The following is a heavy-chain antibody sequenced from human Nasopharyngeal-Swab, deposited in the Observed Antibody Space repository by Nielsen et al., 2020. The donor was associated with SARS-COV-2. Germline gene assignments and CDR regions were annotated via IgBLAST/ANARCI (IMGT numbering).Heavy chain of an antibody. CDR1: GFTFTAYW. Sequence: GGSLRLSCTVSGFTFTAYWMHWLRQSPGKGPVWLSRIDNDGSSTTYADSVRGRFTISRDNARNTLFLQLHSLRAEDTAVYYCARESYSWSWYGPDYWGQGTQVTVSS. D-gene: IGHD1-26*01. V-gene: IGHV3-74*03. CDR2: IDNDGSST. CDR3: ARESYSWSWYGPDY. J-gene: IGHJ4*02.